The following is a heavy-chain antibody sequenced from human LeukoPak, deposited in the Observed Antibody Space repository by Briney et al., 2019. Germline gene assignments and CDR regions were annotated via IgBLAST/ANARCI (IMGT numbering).Heavy chain of an antibody. J-gene: IGHJ4*02. Sequence: SGGSLRLSCAASGFTFSNYAMSWVRQAPGKGLEWVSVISGSGGSTYYADSVKGRFTISRDNSKNTLYLQMKSLRAEDTAVYYCAKDYSSGYYYFDYWGQGTLVTVSS. D-gene: IGHD3-22*01. CDR2: ISGSGGST. V-gene: IGHV3-23*01. CDR1: GFTFSNYA. CDR3: AKDYSSGYYYFDY.